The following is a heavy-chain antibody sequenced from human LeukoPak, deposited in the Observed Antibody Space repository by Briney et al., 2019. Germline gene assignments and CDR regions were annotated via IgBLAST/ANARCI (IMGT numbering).Heavy chain of an antibody. CDR3: AKDSLYYDSTGYYFDY. Sequence: GGSLRLSCAASGFTLSSYSMNWVRQAPGKGLEWVSSISSSSSYIYYADSVKGRFTISRDNAKNSLYLQMNSLRAEDTAVYYCAKDSLYYDSTGYYFDYWGQGTLVTVSS. D-gene: IGHD3-22*01. CDR2: ISSSSSYI. CDR1: GFTLSSYS. V-gene: IGHV3-21*04. J-gene: IGHJ4*02.